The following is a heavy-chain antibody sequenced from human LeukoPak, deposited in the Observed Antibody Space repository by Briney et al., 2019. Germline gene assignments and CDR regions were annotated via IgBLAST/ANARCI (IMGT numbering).Heavy chain of an antibody. J-gene: IGHJ4*02. CDR1: GFTVSNNY. D-gene: IGHD2-2*02. CDR3: ARDRTYSIPD. Sequence: GGSLRLSCAASGFTVSNNYMSWVRQAPGKGLEWLSYISSSSSTIYYADSVRGRFTSSRDNAKNSLFLQMNSLRAEDTAVYFCARDRTYSIPDWGQGTLVTVSS. CDR2: ISSSSSTI. V-gene: IGHV3-11*04.